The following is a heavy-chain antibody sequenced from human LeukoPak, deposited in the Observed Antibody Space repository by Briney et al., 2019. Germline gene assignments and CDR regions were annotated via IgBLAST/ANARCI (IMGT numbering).Heavy chain of an antibody. CDR1: GGSISSGGYY. CDR2: IYHSGST. D-gene: IGHD3-10*01. CDR3: AREGITMVRSDAFDI. J-gene: IGHJ3*02. V-gene: IGHV4-30-2*01. Sequence: NPSETLSLTCTVSGGSISSGGYYWSWIRQPPGKGLEWIGYIYHSGSTYYNPSLKSRVTISVDRSKNQFSLKLSSVTAADTAVYYCAREGITMVRSDAFDIWGQGTMVTVSS.